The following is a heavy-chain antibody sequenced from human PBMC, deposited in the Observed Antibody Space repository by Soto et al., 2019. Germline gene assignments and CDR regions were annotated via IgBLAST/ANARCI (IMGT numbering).Heavy chain of an antibody. Sequence: GGSLRLSCAASGFTFSSYWMSWVRQAPGKGLEWVANIKQDGSEKYYVDSVKGRFTISRDNAKNSLYLQMNSLRAEDTAVYYCAMTTRGRSPPADYWGQGTLVTVSS. V-gene: IGHV3-7*01. CDR3: AMTTRGRSPPADY. CDR2: IKQDGSEK. D-gene: IGHD1-1*01. CDR1: GFTFSSYW. J-gene: IGHJ4*02.